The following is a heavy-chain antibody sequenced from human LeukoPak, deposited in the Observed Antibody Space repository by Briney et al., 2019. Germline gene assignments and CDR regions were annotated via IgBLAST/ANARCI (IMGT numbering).Heavy chain of an antibody. J-gene: IGHJ6*03. V-gene: IGHV3-30*04. CDR3: ARDGGWYYDFWSGYRHMDV. D-gene: IGHD3-3*01. CDR2: ISYDGSNK. CDR1: GFTFSDYA. Sequence: GGSLRLSCGASGFTFSDYAICWVRQAPGKGLEWVAVISYDGSNKYYADSVKGRFTISRDNSKNTLYLQMSSLRAEDTAVYYCARDGGWYYDFWSGYRHMDVWGKGTTVTVSS.